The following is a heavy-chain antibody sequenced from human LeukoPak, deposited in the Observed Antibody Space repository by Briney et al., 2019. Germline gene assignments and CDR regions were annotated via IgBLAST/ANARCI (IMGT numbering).Heavy chain of an antibody. CDR3: TRVQYYDFWSGYSTNTYYFDY. J-gene: IGHJ4*02. Sequence: SETLSLTCTVSGGSISSGGYYWSWIRQHPGKGLEWIGYICYSGSTYYNPSLKSRVTISVDTSKNQFSLKLSSVTAADTAVYYCTRVQYYDFWSGYSTNTYYFDYWGQGTLVTVSS. V-gene: IGHV4-31*03. D-gene: IGHD3-3*01. CDR1: GGSISSGGYY. CDR2: ICYSGST.